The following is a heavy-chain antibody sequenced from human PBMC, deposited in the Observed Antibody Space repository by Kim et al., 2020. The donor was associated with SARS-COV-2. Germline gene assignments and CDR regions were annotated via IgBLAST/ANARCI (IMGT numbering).Heavy chain of an antibody. V-gene: IGHV3-20*01. CDR1: GFTFDDYG. CDR3: ARDPGYSSSWYGVGGMDV. Sequence: GGSLRLSCAVSGFTFDDYGMSWVRQAPGKGLEWVSGINWNGGSTGYADSVKGRFTISRDNAKNSLYLQMNSLRAEDTALYHCARDPGYSSSWYGVGGMDVWGQGTTVTVSS. J-gene: IGHJ6*02. D-gene: IGHD6-13*01. CDR2: INWNGGST.